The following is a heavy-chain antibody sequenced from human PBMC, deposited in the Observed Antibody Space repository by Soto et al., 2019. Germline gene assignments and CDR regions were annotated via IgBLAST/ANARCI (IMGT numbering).Heavy chain of an antibody. V-gene: IGHV1-69*08. J-gene: IGHJ5*02. CDR2: IIPIIGII. Sequence: QVQLVQSGAEVKKPGSSVKVSCKASGGTFSTYTITWVRQAPGQGLEWMGRIIPIIGIINYAQKFQGRVTISAYNFTGTAYMELPGLSSDDTAVYYCAGDPDSHYNDSHASSYPWGQGTLVTVSS. CDR3: AGDPDSHYNDSHASSYP. D-gene: IGHD4-4*01. CDR1: GGTFSTYT.